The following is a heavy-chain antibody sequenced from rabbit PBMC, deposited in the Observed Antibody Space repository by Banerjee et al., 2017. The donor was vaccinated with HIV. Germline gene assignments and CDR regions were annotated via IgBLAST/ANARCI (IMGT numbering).Heavy chain of an antibody. CDR1: GIDFSSYG. Sequence: QQQLEESGGGLVQPGGTLTLTCKASGIDFSSYGISWVRQAPGKGLEWIAYIYPDYGSTDYASWVNGRFTISLDNAQNTVFLQMTSLTAADTATYFCARDLYGAYGGYGVPYYGMDLWGQGTLVTVS. CDR3: ARDLYGAYGGYGVPYYGMDL. CDR2: IYPDYGST. D-gene: IGHD2-1*01. J-gene: IGHJ6*01. V-gene: IGHV1S47*01.